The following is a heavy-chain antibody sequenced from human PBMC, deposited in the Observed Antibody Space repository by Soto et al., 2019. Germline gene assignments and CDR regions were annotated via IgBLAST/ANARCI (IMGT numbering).Heavy chain of an antibody. CDR1: GFTFSSYA. J-gene: IGHJ4*02. Sequence: EVQLLESGGGLVQPGGSLRLSCAASGFTFSSYAMSWVRQAPGKGLEWVSAISGSGGSTYYADSVKGRFTISRDNSKNTLYLQMNSLRAEDTAVYYFAKGTNCGVVPSHFDYWGQGTLVTVSS. CDR3: AKGTNCGVVPSHFDY. CDR2: ISGSGGST. V-gene: IGHV3-23*01. D-gene: IGHD3-3*01.